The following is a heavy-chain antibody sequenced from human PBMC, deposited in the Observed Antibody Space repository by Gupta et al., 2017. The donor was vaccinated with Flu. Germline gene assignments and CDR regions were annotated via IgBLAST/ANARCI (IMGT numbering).Heavy chain of an antibody. CDR3: ARGPRFNRLRSSRSWYFDL. Sequence: QVQLQQWGAGLLKPSETLSLTCAVYGGSFSGYYCSWIRQPPGKGLEWIGEINHSGSTNYNPSLKSRVTISVDTSKNQFSLKLSSVTAADTAVYYCARGPRFNRLRSSRSWYFDLWGRGTLVTVSS. CDR2: INHSGST. D-gene: IGHD6-6*01. V-gene: IGHV4-34*01. CDR1: GGSFSGYY. J-gene: IGHJ2*01.